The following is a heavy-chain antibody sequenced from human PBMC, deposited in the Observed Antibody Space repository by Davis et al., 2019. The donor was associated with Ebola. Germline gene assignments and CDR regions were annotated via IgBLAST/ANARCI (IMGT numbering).Heavy chain of an antibody. J-gene: IGHJ6*04. Sequence: AASVKVSCKASGYTFTSYYMHWVRQAPGQGLEWMGVINPSDCSTSYAQKFQGRVTMTSDTSTSTVYMELSSLRSEDTAVYHCARGGLYCSRTSCHGNGMDVWGKGTTVTVSS. V-gene: IGHV1-46*01. D-gene: IGHD2-2*01. CDR3: ARGGLYCSRTSCHGNGMDV. CDR1: GYTFTSYY. CDR2: INPSDCST.